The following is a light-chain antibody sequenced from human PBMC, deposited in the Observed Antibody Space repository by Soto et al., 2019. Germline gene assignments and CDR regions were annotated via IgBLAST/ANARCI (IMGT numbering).Light chain of an antibody. J-gene: IGKJ1*01. Sequence: DIQMTQSPSSLSASVGDRVTITCRASQSISSYLNWYQQKPGKAPKLLIYAASSLQSEVPSRFSGSGSGTDFTLTISSLQTGDFATYYCQQSYSTAWTYGQGYKLDIQ. CDR1: QSISSY. V-gene: IGKV1-39*01. CDR2: AAS. CDR3: QQSYSTAWT.